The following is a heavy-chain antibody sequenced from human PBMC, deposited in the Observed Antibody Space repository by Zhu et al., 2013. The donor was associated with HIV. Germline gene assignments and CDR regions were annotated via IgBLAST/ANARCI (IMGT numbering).Heavy chain of an antibody. CDR3: ARACPISIFGVDIMGPVCTVDV. D-gene: IGHD3-3*01. V-gene: IGHV1-18*01. CDR1: GYIFSSYG. Sequence: QVQLVQSGAEVKKPGASVKVSCKASGYIFSSYGISWVRQAPGQGLEWMGWISGYNGDTKYAQKVQDRVTMTTDTSTSTAYMELRSLRSDDTAVYYCARACPISIFGVDIMGPVCTVDVWGQGTTVTVSS. CDR2: ISGYNGDT. J-gene: IGHJ6*02.